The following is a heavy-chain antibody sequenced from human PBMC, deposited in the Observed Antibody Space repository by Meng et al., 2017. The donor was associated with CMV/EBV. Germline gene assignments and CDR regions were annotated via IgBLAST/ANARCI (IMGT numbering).Heavy chain of an antibody. CDR2: INHSGST. V-gene: IGHV4-34*01. Sequence: SETLSLTCAVYGGSFSGYYWSWIRQPPGKGREWIGEINHSGSTNYNPSLKSRVTISVDTYKNQCSLMLSSVTAADTAVYYCSRGMMDDYGGIYDAFDIWGQGTMVTVSS. J-gene: IGHJ3*02. CDR1: GGSFSGYY. CDR3: SRGMMDDYGGIYDAFDI. D-gene: IGHD4/OR15-4a*01.